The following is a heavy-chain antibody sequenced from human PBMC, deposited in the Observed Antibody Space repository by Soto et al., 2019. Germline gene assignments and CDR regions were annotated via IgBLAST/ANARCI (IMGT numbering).Heavy chain of an antibody. CDR3: ARDSETNGYSYDYFDY. CDR2: ISYDGSNT. J-gene: IGHJ4*02. CDR1: GFTFRTYS. V-gene: IGHV3-30*04. D-gene: IGHD5-18*01. Sequence: GGSLRLSCAASGFTFRTYSMHWVRQAPGKGLEWVAVISYDGSNTYYADSVKGRFTISRDSSKNTLYLQMNSLRTEDSAVYYCARDSETNGYSYDYFDYWGQGTLVTVSS.